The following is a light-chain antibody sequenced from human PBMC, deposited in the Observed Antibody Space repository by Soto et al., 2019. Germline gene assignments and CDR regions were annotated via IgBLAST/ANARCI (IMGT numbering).Light chain of an antibody. CDR2: AAS. V-gene: IGKV1-27*01. Sequence: DIQMTQSPSSLSASVGDRVTITCRASQGISSYLAWYQQKPGKVPKLLIYAASTLQSGVPSRFIGSGSGTEFTLTISSLQPEDDATYYCGKYYSAPETFGQGTKVEIK. CDR1: QGISSY. J-gene: IGKJ1*01. CDR3: GKYYSAPET.